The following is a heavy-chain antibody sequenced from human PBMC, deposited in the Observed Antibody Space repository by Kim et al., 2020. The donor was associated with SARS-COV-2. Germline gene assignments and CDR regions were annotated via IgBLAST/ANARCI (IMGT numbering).Heavy chain of an antibody. CDR3: TRAPEGTYYYYGMDV. V-gene: IGHV3-48*03. D-gene: IGHD1-1*01. J-gene: IGHJ6*02. Sequence: GGSLRLSCAASGFSFSTYEMNWVRQAPGKGLEWVSFIRSIEGTIYYADSVKGRFTISRDNAKKSLYLQMNSLRVEDTGIYYCTRAPEGTYYYYGMDVWGQGTTVTVSS. CDR2: IRSIEGTI. CDR1: GFSFSTYE.